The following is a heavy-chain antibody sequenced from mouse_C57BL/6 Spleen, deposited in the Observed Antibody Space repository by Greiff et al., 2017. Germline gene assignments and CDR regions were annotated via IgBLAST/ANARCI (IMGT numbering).Heavy chain of an antibody. Sequence: VQLQQSGAELVKPGASVKMSCKASGYTFTEYTINWVKQRAGPGLEWIGWFYPGSGSIKYHEKFKDKATLTADKSSSPVYMELSSLTSDDAAVYVCARHKDYDDYAMGYWGQGTSVTVSS. CDR1: GYTFTEYT. CDR2: FYPGSGSI. J-gene: IGHJ4*01. CDR3: ARHKDYDDYAMGY. V-gene: IGHV1-62-2*01. D-gene: IGHD2-12*01.